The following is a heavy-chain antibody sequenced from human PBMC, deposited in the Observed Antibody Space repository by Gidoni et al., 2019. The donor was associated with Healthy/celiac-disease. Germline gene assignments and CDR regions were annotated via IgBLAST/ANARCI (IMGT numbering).Heavy chain of an antibody. Sequence: EVQLLASGGGLVQPVGSLRLSCAASGFTFSSYAMSWVRQAPGKGLEWVSAISGSGGSTYYADAVKGRFTISRDNAKNTLYLQMDSLRAEDTAVYYCAKGFFSSQATYFDYWGQGTLVTVSS. V-gene: IGHV3-23*01. CDR3: AKGFFSSQATYFDY. CDR1: GFTFSSYA. D-gene: IGHD3-10*01. J-gene: IGHJ4*02. CDR2: ISGSGGST.